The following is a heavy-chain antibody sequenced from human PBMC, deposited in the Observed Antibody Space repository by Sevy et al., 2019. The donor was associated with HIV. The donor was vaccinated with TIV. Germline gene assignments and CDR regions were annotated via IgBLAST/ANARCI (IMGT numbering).Heavy chain of an antibody. CDR3: ARDLGSGYTFDY. Sequence: GGSLRLSCAASGFTFSSYAMHWVRQAPGKGLEWGAVISYDGSNKYYADSVKGRFTISRDNSKNTLYLQMNSLRAEDTAVYYCARDLGSGYTFDYWGQGTLVTVSS. D-gene: IGHD5-12*01. J-gene: IGHJ4*02. CDR1: GFTFSSYA. CDR2: ISYDGSNK. V-gene: IGHV3-30-3*01.